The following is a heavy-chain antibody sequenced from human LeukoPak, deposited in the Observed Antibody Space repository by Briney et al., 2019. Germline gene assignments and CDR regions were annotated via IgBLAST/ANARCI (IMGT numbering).Heavy chain of an antibody. J-gene: IGHJ4*02. CDR1: GYSFTSYW. Sequence: GESLKISCKGSGYSFTSYWISWVRQMPGKGLEWMGRIDPSDSYTNYSPSFQGHVTMSVDESIRTAYLQWSSLMASDTAMYYCARHTISDYWGQGTQVTVSS. CDR3: ARHTISDY. D-gene: IGHD3-10*01. V-gene: IGHV5-10-1*01. CDR2: IDPSDSYT.